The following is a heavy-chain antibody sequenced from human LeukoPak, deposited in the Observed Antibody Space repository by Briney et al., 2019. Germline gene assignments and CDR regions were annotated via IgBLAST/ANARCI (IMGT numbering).Heavy chain of an antibody. J-gene: IGHJ3*02. CDR2: IYYSGST. Sequence: KPSETLSLTCTVSGGSISSYYWSWIRQPPGNRLEWIAYIYYSGSTNYNPSLKSRVTISLYTSKSQFSLKLSSVTAADTAVYYCARMGAADAFDIWGQGTMVTVSS. D-gene: IGHD6-25*01. CDR3: ARMGAADAFDI. CDR1: GGSISSYY. V-gene: IGHV4-59*01.